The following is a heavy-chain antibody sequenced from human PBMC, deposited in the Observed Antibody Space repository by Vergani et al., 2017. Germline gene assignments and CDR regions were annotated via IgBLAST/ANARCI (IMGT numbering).Heavy chain of an antibody. J-gene: IGHJ4*02. V-gene: IGHV1-46*03. CDR1: GYTFTNYY. CDR2: INPSGGST. Sequence: QVLLVQSGAEVKKPGASVRVSCKTSGYTFTNYYIHWVRQAPGQGLEWMGIINPSGGSTTYAQQFQGRLTMTRDASTSTVYMDLSHLRSDDTAVYYCARAHGDILPPDPRRFDYLGQGTLVTGSS. CDR3: ARAHGDILPPDPRRFDY.